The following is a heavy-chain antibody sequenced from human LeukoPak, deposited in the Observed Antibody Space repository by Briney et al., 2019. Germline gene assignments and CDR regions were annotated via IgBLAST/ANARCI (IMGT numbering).Heavy chain of an antibody. CDR3: AKGYSSGWYGCPFDY. CDR1: GFTVSSNY. V-gene: IGHV3-53*01. CDR2: IYSGGST. Sequence: GGSLRLSCAASGFTVSSNYMSWVRQAPGKGLEWVSVIYSGGSTYYADSVKGRFTISRDNSKNTLYLQMNSLRAEDTAVYYCAKGYSSGWYGCPFDYWGHGTLVTVSS. J-gene: IGHJ4*01. D-gene: IGHD6-19*01.